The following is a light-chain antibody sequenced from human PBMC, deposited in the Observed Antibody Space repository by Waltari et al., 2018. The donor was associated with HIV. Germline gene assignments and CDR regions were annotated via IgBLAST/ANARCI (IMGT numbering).Light chain of an antibody. V-gene: IGKV4-1*01. CDR3: QQYYSTPHT. J-gene: IGKJ2*01. CDR2: WAS. CDR1: QRVLYNSNNKNY. Sequence: DIVMTQSPDSLAVSLGERATINCKSSQRVLYNSNNKNYLAWYQQKEGQPPNLLIYWASTREFGVPDRFSGSGSVTDFTLTISSLQAEDVAVYYCQQYYSTPHTFGQGTKLEIK.